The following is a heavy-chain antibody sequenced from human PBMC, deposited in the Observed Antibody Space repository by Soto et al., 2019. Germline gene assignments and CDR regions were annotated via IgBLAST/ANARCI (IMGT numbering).Heavy chain of an antibody. CDR3: ARGESSTMVRGVIRPPIDY. J-gene: IGHJ4*02. D-gene: IGHD3-10*01. CDR1: GGSFSGYY. Sequence: SETLSLTCAVYGGSFSGYYWSWIRQPPGKGLEWIGEINHSGSTNYNPSLKSRVTISVDTSKNQFSLKLSSVTAADTAVYYCARGESSTMVRGVIRPPIDYWGQGTLVTVSS. CDR2: INHSGST. V-gene: IGHV4-34*01.